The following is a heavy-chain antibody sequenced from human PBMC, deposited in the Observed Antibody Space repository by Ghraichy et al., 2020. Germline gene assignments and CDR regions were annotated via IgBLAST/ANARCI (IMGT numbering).Heavy chain of an antibody. J-gene: IGHJ6*02. Sequence: GESLNISCAASGFTFSDYYMSWIRQAPGKGLEWVSYISSSSSYTNYADSVKGRFTISRDNAKNSLYLQMNSLRAEDTAVYYCARDCSSTSCYGYYGMDVWGQGTTVTVSS. V-gene: IGHV3-11*06. CDR2: ISSSSSYT. CDR1: GFTFSDYY. CDR3: ARDCSSTSCYGYYGMDV. D-gene: IGHD2-2*01.